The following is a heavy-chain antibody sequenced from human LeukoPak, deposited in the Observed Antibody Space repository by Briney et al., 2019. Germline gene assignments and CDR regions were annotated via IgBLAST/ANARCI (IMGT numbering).Heavy chain of an antibody. J-gene: IGHJ6*03. CDR3: ARAIAVKNYYYYYMDV. Sequence: SVKVSCKASGGTFSSYAISWVRQAPGQGLGWMGGIIPIFGTANYAQKFQGRVTITTDESTSTAYMELSSLRSEDTAVYYCARAIAVKNYYYYYMDVWGKGTTVTVSS. CDR2: IIPIFGTA. CDR1: GGTFSSYA. V-gene: IGHV1-69*05. D-gene: IGHD6-19*01.